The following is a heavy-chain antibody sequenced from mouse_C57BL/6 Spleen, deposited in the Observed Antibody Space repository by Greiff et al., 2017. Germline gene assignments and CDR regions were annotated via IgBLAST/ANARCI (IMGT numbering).Heavy chain of an antibody. CDR2: IDPSDSST. J-gene: IGHJ2*01. CDR1: GYTFTSYW. V-gene: IGHV1-69*01. D-gene: IGHD2-1*01. Sequence: QVQLQQPGAELVMPGASVKLSCKASGYTFTSYWMHWVKQRPGQGLEWIGEIDPSDSSTNYNQTFKGQSTLTVDKSSSTAYMQLSSLTSEDSAVYYCARGGNGNLYYFDYWGQGTTLTVSS. CDR3: ARGGNGNLYYFDY.